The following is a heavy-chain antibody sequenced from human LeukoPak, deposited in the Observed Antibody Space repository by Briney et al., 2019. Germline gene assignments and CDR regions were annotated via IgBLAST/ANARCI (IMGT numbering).Heavy chain of an antibody. CDR3: ARGPIVVVPAASYMGV. CDR1: GFTFSDYY. V-gene: IGHV3-74*01. D-gene: IGHD2-2*01. CDR2: INSDGSST. J-gene: IGHJ6*03. Sequence: GGSLRLSCAASGFTFSDYYMSWVRQAPGKGQVWVSRINSDGSSTSYADSVKGRFTISRDNAKNTLYLQMNSLRAEDTAVYYCARGPIVVVPAASYMGVWGKGTTVTISS.